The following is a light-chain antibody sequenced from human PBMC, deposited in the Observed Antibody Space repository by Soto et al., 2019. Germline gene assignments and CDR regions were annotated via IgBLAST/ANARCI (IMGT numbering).Light chain of an antibody. V-gene: IGKV3-11*01. CDR3: QHRSSWPRS. CDR2: DAA. CDR1: QSVGTS. J-gene: IGKJ1*01. Sequence: DIVLTQSPATLSLSPGYRATLSCRASQSVGTSLAWYKQQPGQAPRLLIHDAAYRASGIPERFRGSGSGTAFSLSISSLEPDDFAVYYCQHRSSWPRSFGRGTKVEV.